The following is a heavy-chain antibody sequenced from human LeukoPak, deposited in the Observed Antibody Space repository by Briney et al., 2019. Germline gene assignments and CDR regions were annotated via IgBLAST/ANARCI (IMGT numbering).Heavy chain of an antibody. V-gene: IGHV3-48*02. D-gene: IGHD3-3*02. CDR3: ARAVLGGDY. Sequence: GSLRLSCAASGFTFSGYNMDWVRQAPGKGLEWVSYITSSSSTIYYADSVKGRFTISRDNAKNSLYLQMNSLRDEDTAVYYCARAVLGGDYWGQGTLVTVSS. J-gene: IGHJ4*02. CDR1: GFTFSGYN. CDR2: ITSSSSTI.